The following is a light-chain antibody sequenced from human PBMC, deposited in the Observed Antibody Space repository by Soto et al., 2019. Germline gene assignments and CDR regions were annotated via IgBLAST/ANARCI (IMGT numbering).Light chain of an antibody. CDR3: QVWDTSTDHPWV. CDR2: YDA. V-gene: IGLV3-21*01. J-gene: IGLJ1*01. CDR1: KIGSKS. Sequence: SYELTQPPSVSVAPGKTARITCGGTKIGSKSVHWYQQKPGQAPVLVIYYDADRPSGIPARFSGSNSGNTATLTISRVEAGDEADYFCQVWDTSTDHPWVFGTGTKVTVL.